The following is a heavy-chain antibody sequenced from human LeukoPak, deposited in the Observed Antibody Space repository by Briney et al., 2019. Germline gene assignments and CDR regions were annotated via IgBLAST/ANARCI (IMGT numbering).Heavy chain of an antibody. D-gene: IGHD4-23*01. CDR2: ISSNGGST. Sequence: PGGSLRLSCAASGFTFSSYAMHWVRQAPGKGLEYVSAISSNGGSTYYANSVKGRFTISRDNAKNSLYLHMNSLRAEDTADYYCARGYGGSAPYDYWDRGTLVTFSS. J-gene: IGHJ4*02. CDR3: ARGYGGSAPYDY. CDR1: GFTFSSYA. V-gene: IGHV3-64*01.